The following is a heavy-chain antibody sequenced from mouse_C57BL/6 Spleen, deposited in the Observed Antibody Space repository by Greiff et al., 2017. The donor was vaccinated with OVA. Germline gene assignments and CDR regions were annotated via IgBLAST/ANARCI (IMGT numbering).Heavy chain of an antibody. CDR3: ARRGGTTVVALYYFDY. CDR2: IYPGSGST. CDR1: GYTFTSYW. J-gene: IGHJ2*01. V-gene: IGHV1-55*01. Sequence: VQLQQPGAELVKPGASVKMSCKASGYTFTSYWITWVKQRPGQGLEWIGDIYPGSGSTNYNEKFKSKATLTVDTSSSTAYMQLSSLTSEDSAVYYCARRGGTTVVALYYFDYWGQGTTLTVSS. D-gene: IGHD1-1*01.